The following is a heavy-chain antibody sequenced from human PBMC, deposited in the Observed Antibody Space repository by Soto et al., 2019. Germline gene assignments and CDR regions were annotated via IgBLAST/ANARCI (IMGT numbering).Heavy chain of an antibody. CDR3: ARDPHCGGDCYSNNDAFDI. CDR1: GFTFSDYY. D-gene: IGHD2-21*01. J-gene: IGHJ3*02. Sequence: QVQLVESGGGLVKPGGSLRLSCAASGFTFSDYYMSWIRQAPGKGLEWVSYISSSGSTIYCADSVKGRFTISRDNAKNSLYLQMNSLRAEDTAVYYCARDPHCGGDCYSNNDAFDIWGQGTMVTVSS. V-gene: IGHV3-11*01. CDR2: ISSSGSTI.